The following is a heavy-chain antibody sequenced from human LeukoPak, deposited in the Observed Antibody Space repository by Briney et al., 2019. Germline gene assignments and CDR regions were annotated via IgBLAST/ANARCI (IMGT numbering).Heavy chain of an antibody. J-gene: IGHJ4*02. Sequence: GGSLRLSCAASGFTFSSYWMSWVRQAPGKRLEWVANIKQDGSEKYYVDSVKGRFTISRDNAKNTLYLQMNSLRAEDTAVYYCARDQLVRFGANPGYWGQGTLVTVSS. CDR1: GFTFSSYW. V-gene: IGHV3-7*01. CDR2: IKQDGSEK. CDR3: ARDQLVRFGANPGY. D-gene: IGHD3-10*01.